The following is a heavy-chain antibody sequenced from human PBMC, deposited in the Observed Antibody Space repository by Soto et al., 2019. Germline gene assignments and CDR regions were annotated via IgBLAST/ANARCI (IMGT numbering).Heavy chain of an antibody. CDR1: GGSISSGGYY. Sequence: SETLSLTXTVSGGSISSGGYYWSWIRQHPGKGLEWIGYIYYSGSTYYNPSLKSRVTISVDTSKNQFSLKLSSVTAADTAVYYCARSDYDSSGYHFDYWGQGTLVTVSS. D-gene: IGHD3-22*01. CDR2: IYYSGST. V-gene: IGHV4-31*02. J-gene: IGHJ4*02. CDR3: ARSDYDSSGYHFDY.